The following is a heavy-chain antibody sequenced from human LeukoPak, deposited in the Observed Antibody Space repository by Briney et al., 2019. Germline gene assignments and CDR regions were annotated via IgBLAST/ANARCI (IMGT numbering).Heavy chain of an antibody. Sequence: PGGSLRLSCVASGFTFSSYAMSWVRQAPGKGLEWVSAISGSGGSTYYADSVKGRFTISRDNSKNTLYLQMNSLRAEDTAVYYCAKNRGITMVRGVIDYWGQGTLVTVSS. CDR3: AKNRGITMVRGVIDY. V-gene: IGHV3-23*01. D-gene: IGHD3-10*01. J-gene: IGHJ4*02. CDR2: ISGSGGST. CDR1: GFTFSSYA.